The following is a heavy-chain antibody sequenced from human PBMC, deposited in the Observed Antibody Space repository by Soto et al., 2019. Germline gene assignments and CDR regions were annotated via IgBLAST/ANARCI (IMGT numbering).Heavy chain of an antibody. V-gene: IGHV4-34*01. D-gene: IGHD1-26*01. Sequence: QVQLQQWGAGLLKPSETLSLTCAVYGGSFSGYYWSWIRQPPGKGLEWIGEINHSGSTNYNPSLKSRVTISVDTSKNQFSLKLSSVIAADTAVYYCASIVGASADDAFDIWGQGTMVTVSS. CDR3: ASIVGASADDAFDI. CDR2: INHSGST. J-gene: IGHJ3*02. CDR1: GGSFSGYY.